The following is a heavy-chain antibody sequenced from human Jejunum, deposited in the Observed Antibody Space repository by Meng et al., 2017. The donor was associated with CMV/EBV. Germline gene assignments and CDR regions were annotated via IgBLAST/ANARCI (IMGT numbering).Heavy chain of an antibody. J-gene: IGHJ4*02. D-gene: IGHD3-22*01. V-gene: IGHV3-33*01. CDR2: LWYDGSRK. Sequence: GVPLNSYGIHWVRQLPGKGREWGAVLWYDGSRKYFADSVQGRFSISRDDSKNTVYLQMNSLRAEDTAVYYCARDNDGSSHYSQFDYWGQGTLVTVSS. CDR3: ARDNDGSSHYSQFDY. CDR1: GVPLNSYG.